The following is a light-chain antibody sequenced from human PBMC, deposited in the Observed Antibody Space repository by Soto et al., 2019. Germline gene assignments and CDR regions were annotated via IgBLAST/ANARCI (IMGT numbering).Light chain of an antibody. CDR3: QQYNSWPFT. V-gene: IGKV3-15*01. CDR1: QSVSSN. J-gene: IGKJ3*01. CDR2: GAS. Sequence: IVLTQSPAILALSPGERAPLSCRASQSVSSNLAWYQQKPGQAPRLLIYGASTRATGFPPRFSGSGSGTEFTLTISSLQSEDFAVYYCQQYNSWPFTFGPGTKVHIK.